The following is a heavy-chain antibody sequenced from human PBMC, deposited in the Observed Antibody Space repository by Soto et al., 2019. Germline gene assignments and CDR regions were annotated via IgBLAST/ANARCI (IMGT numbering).Heavy chain of an antibody. CDR2: IIPIFGTA. V-gene: IGHV1-69*13. CDR3: ARSDYCGGDCYAFLDY. D-gene: IGHD2-21*02. Sequence: SVKVSCKASGGTFRNYAISWVRQAPGQGLEWIGGIIPIFGTANYAQKFQGSLTIIADESTSTAYMELSSLRSEDTAVYYCARSDYCGGDCYAFLDYWGQGTLVTVSS. J-gene: IGHJ4*02. CDR1: GGTFRNYA.